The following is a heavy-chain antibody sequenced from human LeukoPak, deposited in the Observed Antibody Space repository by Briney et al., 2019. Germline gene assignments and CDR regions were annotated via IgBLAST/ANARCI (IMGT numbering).Heavy chain of an antibody. CDR3: ARGPPNWGYDY. CDR1: GFTFTSTA. D-gene: IGHD7-27*01. J-gene: IGHJ4*02. V-gene: IGHV1-58*01. Sequence: SVTVSCKASGFTFTSTAVQWVRQARGQRLEWIGWILVGSGNTNYAQMFQGRVTLTWDVSTSTAYMVLSSLRSDDTAVYYCARGPPNWGYDYWGPGTLVTVSS. CDR2: ILVGSGNT.